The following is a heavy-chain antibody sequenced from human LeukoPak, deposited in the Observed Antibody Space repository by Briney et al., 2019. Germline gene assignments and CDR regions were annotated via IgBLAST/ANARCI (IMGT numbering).Heavy chain of an antibody. D-gene: IGHD1-26*01. V-gene: IGHV4-39*01. CDR3: ARRSGVGASPFDY. Sequence: PETLSLTCTVSGGSISSSSYYWGWIRQPPGKGLEWIGTIYYSGSTYYNPSLKSRVTISVDTSKNQFSLKLSSVTAADTAVYFCARRSGVGASPFDYWGQGTLVTVSS. CDR1: GGSISSSSYY. CDR2: IYYSGST. J-gene: IGHJ4*02.